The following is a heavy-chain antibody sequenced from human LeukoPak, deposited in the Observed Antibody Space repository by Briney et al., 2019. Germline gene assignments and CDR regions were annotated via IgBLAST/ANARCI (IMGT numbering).Heavy chain of an antibody. Sequence: SETLPLTCAVYGGSFSGYYWSWIRQPPGKGLEWIGEINHSGSTNYNPSLKSRVTISVDTSKNQFSLKLSSVTAADTAVYYCARGSGIAWGQGTLVTVS. CDR3: ARGSGIA. CDR1: GGSFSGYY. D-gene: IGHD3-10*01. CDR2: INHSGST. V-gene: IGHV4-34*01. J-gene: IGHJ5*02.